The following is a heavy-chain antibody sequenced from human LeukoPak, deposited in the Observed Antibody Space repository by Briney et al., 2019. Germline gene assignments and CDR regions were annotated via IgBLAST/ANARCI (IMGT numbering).Heavy chain of an antibody. CDR2: INSDGSST. V-gene: IGHV3-74*01. J-gene: IGHJ6*03. CDR1: GFTFSSHW. Sequence: HPGGSLRLSCAASGFTFSSHWMHWVRQAPGKGLVWVSRINSDGSSTSYADSVKGRFTISRDNAKNTLYLQMNSLRVEDTAVYYCAKEDDYYYYMDVWGKGTTVTVSS. CDR3: AKEDDYYYYMDV.